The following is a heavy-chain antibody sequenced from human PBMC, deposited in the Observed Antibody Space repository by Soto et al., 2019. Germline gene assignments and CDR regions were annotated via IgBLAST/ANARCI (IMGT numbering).Heavy chain of an antibody. Sequence: QVQLVQSGAEVKKPGSSVKVSCKASGGTFSSYAISWVRQAPGQGLEWMGGIIPIFGTANYAQKFQGRVTFTADKPTGTAYRELSSLRSEDRAVYYCGRGEVLQGYIFGSPLDYGGQGPLVTVSS. J-gene: IGHJ4*02. CDR3: GRGEVLQGYIFGSPLDY. D-gene: IGHD5-18*01. V-gene: IGHV1-69*06. CDR1: GGTFSSYA. CDR2: IIPIFGTA.